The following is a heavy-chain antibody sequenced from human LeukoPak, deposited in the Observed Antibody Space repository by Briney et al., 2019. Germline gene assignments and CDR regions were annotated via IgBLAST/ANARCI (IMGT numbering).Heavy chain of an antibody. J-gene: IGHJ3*02. Sequence: GGSLRLSCAASGFTFSSYSMNWVRQAPGKGLEWVSYVSDSSSYIYYAGSVKGRFTISRDNAKNSLYLQMNSLRAEDTAVYYCARGRYSGSYLHAFDIWGQGTMVTVSS. D-gene: IGHD1-26*01. CDR1: GFTFSSYS. CDR2: VSDSSSYI. V-gene: IGHV3-21*01. CDR3: ARGRYSGSYLHAFDI.